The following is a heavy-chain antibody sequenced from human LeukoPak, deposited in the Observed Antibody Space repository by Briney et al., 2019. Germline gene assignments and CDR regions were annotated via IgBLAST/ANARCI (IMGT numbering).Heavy chain of an antibody. J-gene: IGHJ4*02. Sequence: SETLSLTCTVSGGSISSGDYYWSWIRQPPGKGLEWIGYIYHSGSAHFNPSLKSRVTISVDTSKNQFSLKLSSVTAADTAVYYCARLRTGIAVADDYWGQGTLVTVSS. CDR2: IYHSGSA. D-gene: IGHD6-19*01. CDR3: ARLRTGIAVADDY. V-gene: IGHV4-30-4*01. CDR1: GGSISSGDYY.